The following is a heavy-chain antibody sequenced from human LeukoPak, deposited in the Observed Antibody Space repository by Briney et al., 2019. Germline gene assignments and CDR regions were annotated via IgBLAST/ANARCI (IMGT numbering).Heavy chain of an antibody. D-gene: IGHD3-16*01. CDR3: ARGVGEFDY. Sequence: SETLSLTCAVYGGSFSGYYWSWIRQPPGKGLEWIGEINHSGSTNYNPSLKSRVTISVDTSKNQFSLKLSSVTAADTAVYYCARGVGEFDYWGQGTLVTASS. J-gene: IGHJ4*02. CDR2: INHSGST. V-gene: IGHV4-34*01. CDR1: GGSFSGYY.